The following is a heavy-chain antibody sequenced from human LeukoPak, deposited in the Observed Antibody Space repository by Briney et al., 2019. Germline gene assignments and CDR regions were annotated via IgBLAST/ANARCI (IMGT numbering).Heavy chain of an antibody. Sequence: WVRQAPGQGLEWMGRTYYRSNWYNDYAVSVKSRITINADTSKNQFSLQLSSVTPDDTAVYYCAREGAGTYYFDYWGQGTLVTVSS. D-gene: IGHD6-19*01. J-gene: IGHJ4*02. CDR3: AREGAGTYYFDY. V-gene: IGHV6-1*01. CDR2: TYYRSNWYN.